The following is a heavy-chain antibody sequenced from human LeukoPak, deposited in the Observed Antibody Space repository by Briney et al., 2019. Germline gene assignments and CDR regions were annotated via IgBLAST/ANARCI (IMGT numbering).Heavy chain of an antibody. D-gene: IGHD5-12*01. CDR2: INPNSGGT. Sequence: ASVKVSCKTSGYTFTGYYMHWVRQAPGQGLEWMGWINPNSGGTNYAQKFQGRVTMTRDTSISTAYMELSRLRSDDTAVYYCAGGHIVATISDAFDIWGQGTMVNVSS. CDR1: GYTFTGYY. J-gene: IGHJ3*02. CDR3: AGGHIVATISDAFDI. V-gene: IGHV1-2*02.